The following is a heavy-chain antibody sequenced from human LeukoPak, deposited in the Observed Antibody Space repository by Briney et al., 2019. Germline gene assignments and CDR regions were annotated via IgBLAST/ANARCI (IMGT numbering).Heavy chain of an antibody. CDR3: AREDPSMVNWFDP. J-gene: IGHJ5*02. Sequence: GGSLRLSCAASGFTFSSYAMHWVRQAPGKGLEYVSAICSNGGSTYYANSVKGRFTISRDNSKNTLYLQMGSLRAEDMAVYYCAREDPSMVNWFDPWGQGTLVTVSS. CDR2: ICSNGGST. V-gene: IGHV3-64*01. D-gene: IGHD2/OR15-2a*01. CDR1: GFTFSSYA.